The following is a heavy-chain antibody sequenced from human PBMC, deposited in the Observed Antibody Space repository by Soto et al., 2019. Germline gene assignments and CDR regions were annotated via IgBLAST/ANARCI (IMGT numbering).Heavy chain of an antibody. J-gene: IGHJ4*02. CDR2: ISYDGSNK. V-gene: IGHV3-30-3*01. CDR3: ARAYTSYYYDSSGYYDLGY. D-gene: IGHD3-22*01. Sequence: GGSLRLSCAASGFTFSSYAMHWVRQAPGKGLEWVAVISYDGSNKYYADSVKGRFTISRDNSKNTLYLQMNSLRAEDTAVYYCARAYTSYYYDSSGYYDLGYWGQGTLVTVSS. CDR1: GFTFSSYA.